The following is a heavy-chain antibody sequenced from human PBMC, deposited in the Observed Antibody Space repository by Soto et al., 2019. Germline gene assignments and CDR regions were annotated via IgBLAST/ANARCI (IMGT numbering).Heavy chain of an antibody. V-gene: IGHV3-33*01. CDR1: GFTFSSYG. D-gene: IGHD3-22*01. CDR3: ARGGYYDSSGLLDY. CDR2: IWYDGSNK. Sequence: GGSLRLSCAASGFTFSSYGMHWVRQAPGKGLEWVAVIWYDGSNKYYADSVKGRFTISRDNSKNTLYLQMNSLRAEDTAVYYCARGGYYDSSGLLDYWGQGTLVTVSS. J-gene: IGHJ4*02.